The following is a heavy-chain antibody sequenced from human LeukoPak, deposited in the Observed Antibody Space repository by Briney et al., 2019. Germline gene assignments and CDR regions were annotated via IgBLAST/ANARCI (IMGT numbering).Heavy chain of an antibody. J-gene: IGHJ4*02. CDR2: MNQFGTEI. Sequence: GGSLRLSCAASKFTFSDYYMTWVRQAPGKGPEWVAYMNQFGTEIKYLDSVKGRFTISRDNAKNSLYLWMTSLTADDTAVYYCTQDDSVDGSGFGRHWGQGTLVTVSS. CDR1: KFTFSDYY. D-gene: IGHD6-19*01. CDR3: TQDDSVDGSGFGRH. V-gene: IGHV3-7*01.